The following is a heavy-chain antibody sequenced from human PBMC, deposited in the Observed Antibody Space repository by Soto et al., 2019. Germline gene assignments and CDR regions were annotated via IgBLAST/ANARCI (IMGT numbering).Heavy chain of an antibody. J-gene: IGHJ6*03. CDR2: ISGSGIST. CDR1: GFTFSTYP. CDR3: VKPPVITASYYYYYMAV. V-gene: IGHV3-23*01. Sequence: EAQLLESGGGLVQPGGSLRLSCAASGFTFSTYPMSWVRQAPGKGLEWVSGISGSGISTYYTDSVKGRFTISRDNSKNTVLLQMNSLRDEDTAVYYCVKPPVITASYYYYYMAVWGQGTTVTVSS. D-gene: IGHD4-4*01.